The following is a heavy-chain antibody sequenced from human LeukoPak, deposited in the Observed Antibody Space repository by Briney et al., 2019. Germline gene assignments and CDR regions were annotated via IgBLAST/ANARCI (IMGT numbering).Heavy chain of an antibody. CDR3: ARAGPRYSDPARERTYSGSYYYAFDI. D-gene: IGHD1-26*01. CDR1: GFTVSSNY. V-gene: IGHV3-66*01. J-gene: IGHJ3*02. CDR2: IYTGGTT. Sequence: GGSLRLSCAASGFTVSSNYMNWVRQAPGKGLEWVSVIYTGGTTYYADSVKGRFTISRDNSKNTLFLQMNSLRAEDTAVYYCARAGPRYSDPARERTYSGSYYYAFDIWGQGTMVTVSS.